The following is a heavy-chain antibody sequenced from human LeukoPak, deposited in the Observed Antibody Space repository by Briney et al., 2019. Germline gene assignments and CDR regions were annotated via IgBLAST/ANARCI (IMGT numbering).Heavy chain of an antibody. V-gene: IGHV3-13*01. CDR3: ARGIAGWLGALNAFDI. Sequence: PGGSLRLSCAASGFTFSTYDMHWVRQATGKSLEWVSAIGPTGDTYYPDSVKGRFTISRVNAKNSLYLQLNSLRAGDTAVYYCARGIAGWLGALNAFDIWGQGTVVTVSS. J-gene: IGHJ3*02. CDR1: GFTFSTYD. D-gene: IGHD6-13*01. CDR2: IGPTGDT.